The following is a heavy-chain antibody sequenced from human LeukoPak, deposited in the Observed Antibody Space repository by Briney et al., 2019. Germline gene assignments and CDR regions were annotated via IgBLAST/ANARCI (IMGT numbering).Heavy chain of an antibody. CDR2: ISSSSSTI. Sequence: PGGSLRFSCAASGFTLSSYAMSWVRQAPGKGLEWVSAISSSSSTIYYADSVKGRFTISRDNAKNSLYLQMNSLRAEDTAVYYCTRGYSIGGFDYWGQGTLVTVSS. V-gene: IGHV3-48*04. CDR1: GFTLSSYA. D-gene: IGHD3-16*01. CDR3: TRGYSIGGFDY. J-gene: IGHJ4*02.